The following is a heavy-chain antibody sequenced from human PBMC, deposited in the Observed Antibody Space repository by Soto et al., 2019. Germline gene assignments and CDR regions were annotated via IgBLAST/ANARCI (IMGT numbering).Heavy chain of an antibody. CDR2: ISGSGGST. J-gene: IGHJ5*02. Sequence: GGSLRLSCAASGFTFSSYAMSWVRQAPGKGLEWVSAISGSGGSTYYADSVKGRFTISRDNSKNTLYLQMNSLRAEDTAVYYCAKDHVPAAKSSGPFDPWGQGTLVTVSS. CDR1: GFTFSSYA. V-gene: IGHV3-23*01. CDR3: AKDHVPAAKSSGPFDP. D-gene: IGHD2-2*01.